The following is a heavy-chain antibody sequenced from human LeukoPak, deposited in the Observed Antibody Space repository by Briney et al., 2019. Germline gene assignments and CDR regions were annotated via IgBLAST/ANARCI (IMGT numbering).Heavy chain of an antibody. CDR1: GGTFSSYA. J-gene: IGHJ3*02. D-gene: IGHD3-22*01. CDR2: IIPIFGTA. CDR3: ARGGYYDSSGLGVSFAFDI. V-gene: IGHV1-69*05. Sequence: ASVKVSCKASGGTFSSYAISWVRQSPGQGLESMGRIIPIFGTANYAQKFQGRVTITTDESTSTAYMELSSLRSEDTAVYYCARGGYYDSSGLGVSFAFDIWGQGTMVTVSS.